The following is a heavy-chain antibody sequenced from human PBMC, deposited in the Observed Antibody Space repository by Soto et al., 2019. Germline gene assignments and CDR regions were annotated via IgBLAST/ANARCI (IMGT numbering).Heavy chain of an antibody. CDR1: GFTFSSYG. Sequence: QVQLVESGGGVVQPGRSLRLSCAASGFTFSSYGMHWVRQAPGKGLEWVAVISYDGSNKYYADSVKGRFTISRDNSKNTLYLQMNSLRAEDTAVYYCAKDSATRYSHYYYYMDVWGKGTTVTVSS. V-gene: IGHV3-30*18. D-gene: IGHD5-12*01. CDR2: ISYDGSNK. J-gene: IGHJ6*03. CDR3: AKDSATRYSHYYYYMDV.